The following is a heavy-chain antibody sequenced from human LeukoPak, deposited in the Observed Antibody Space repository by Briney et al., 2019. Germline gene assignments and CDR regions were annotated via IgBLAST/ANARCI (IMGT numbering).Heavy chain of an antibody. CDR2: ISASGSAT. V-gene: IGHV3-23*01. J-gene: IGHJ4*02. CDR3: ARAMDY. CDR1: GFIFSNYG. Sequence: GGSLRLSCAASGFIFSNYGMNWVRQAPGKGLEWVAAISASGSATSYADSVRGRFTISRDNSKSTTYLQMNSLRAEDTAVYYCARAMDYWGQGTLVTVSS.